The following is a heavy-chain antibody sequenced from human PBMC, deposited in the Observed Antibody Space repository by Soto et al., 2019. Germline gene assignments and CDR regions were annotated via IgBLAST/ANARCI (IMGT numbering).Heavy chain of an antibody. CDR3: ASQYCSSTSCYGPQFDY. D-gene: IGHD2-2*01. CDR2: IIPILGIA. Sequence: SVKVSCKASGGTFSSYTISWVRQAPGQGLEWMGRIIPILGIANYAQKFQGRVTITADKSTSTAYMELSSLRSEDTAVYYCASQYCSSTSCYGPQFDYWGQGTLVTVSS. V-gene: IGHV1-69*02. J-gene: IGHJ4*02. CDR1: GGTFSSYT.